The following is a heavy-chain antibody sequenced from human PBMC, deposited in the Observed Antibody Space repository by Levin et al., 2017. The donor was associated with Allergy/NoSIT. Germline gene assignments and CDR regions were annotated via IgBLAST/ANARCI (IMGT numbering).Heavy chain of an antibody. J-gene: IGHJ5*02. CDR3: ARQRFGYSYGPGWFDP. V-gene: IGHV3-48*03. D-gene: IGHD5-18*01. CDR1: GFTFSSYE. CDR2: ISSSGSTI. Sequence: GGSLRLSCAASGFTFSSYEMNWVRQAPGKGLEWVSYISSSGSTIYYADSVKGRFTISRDNAKNSLYLQMNSLRAEDTAVYYCARQRFGYSYGPGWFDPWGQGTLVTVS.